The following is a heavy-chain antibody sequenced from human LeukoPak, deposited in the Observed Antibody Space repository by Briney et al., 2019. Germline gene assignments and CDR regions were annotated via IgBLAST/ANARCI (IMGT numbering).Heavy chain of an antibody. CDR3: ARFNSGSYQHYFDY. CDR2: IYYSGST. Sequence: PSETLSLTCTVSGGSISSSSYYWGWIRQPPGKGLECIGSIYYSGSTYYNPSLKSRVTISIDTSKNQFSLKLSSVTAADTAVYYCARFNSGSYQHYFDYRGQGTLVTVSS. V-gene: IGHV4-39*07. D-gene: IGHD1-26*01. CDR1: GGSISSSSYY. J-gene: IGHJ4*02.